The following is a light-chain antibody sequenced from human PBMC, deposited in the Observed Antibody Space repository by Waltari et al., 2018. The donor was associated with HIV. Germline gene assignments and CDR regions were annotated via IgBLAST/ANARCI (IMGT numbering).Light chain of an antibody. Sequence: DIQLTQSPSFLSTSIGDRVTITCRASQDISSPLSWYQQHPGKAPKLLFYAASALQSGVSSRFSGSGSGTEFTLTISSLQPEDFAIYFCQQLKSSPMTFGQGTRLETK. CDR3: QQLKSSPMT. V-gene: IGKV1-9*01. J-gene: IGKJ5*01. CDR1: QDISSP. CDR2: AAS.